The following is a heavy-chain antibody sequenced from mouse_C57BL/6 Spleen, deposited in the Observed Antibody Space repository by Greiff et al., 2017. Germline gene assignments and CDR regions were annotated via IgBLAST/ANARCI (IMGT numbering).Heavy chain of an antibody. V-gene: IGHV1-81*01. J-gene: IGHJ1*03. D-gene: IGHD1-1*01. CDR1: GYTFTSYG. CDR2: IYPRSGNT. CDR3: ARGVTTVVATRYFDV. Sequence: QVQLQQSGAELARPGASVKLSCKASGYTFTSYGISWVKQRTGQGLEWIGEIYPRSGNTYYNEKFKGKVTLTADNSSSTAYMELRSLTSEDTAVYFCARGVTTVVATRYFDVWGTGTTVTVSS.